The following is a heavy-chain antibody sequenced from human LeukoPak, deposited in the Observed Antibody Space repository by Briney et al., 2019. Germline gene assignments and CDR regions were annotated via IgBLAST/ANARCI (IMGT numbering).Heavy chain of an antibody. D-gene: IGHD6-13*01. J-gene: IGHJ4*02. V-gene: IGHV3-66*01. CDR2: IYSGSGT. CDR1: GFTVSSNY. CDR3: ATGNSSSPRRLDY. Sequence: GGSLRLSCAASGFTVSSNYMSWVRQAPGKGLEWVSLIYSGSGTYYADSVEDRFTLSRDNSKNTLYLQMNSLIAEDAAVYYCATGNSSSPRRLDYWGQGTLVTVSS.